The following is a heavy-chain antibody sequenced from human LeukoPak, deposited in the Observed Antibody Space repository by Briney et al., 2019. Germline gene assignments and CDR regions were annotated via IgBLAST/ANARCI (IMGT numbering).Heavy chain of an antibody. CDR2: ISDDGDA. CDR3: GKDWKLDP. Sequence: PGGSLRLSCAASGFTFSSYAMSWVRQAPVKGLEWVSAISDDGDAKYADSVKGRFTISRDNSKNTLYLQMNSLRADDTAIYYCGKDWKLDPWGQGTLVTVSS. V-gene: IGHV3-23*01. J-gene: IGHJ5*02. D-gene: IGHD1-1*01. CDR1: GFTFSSYA.